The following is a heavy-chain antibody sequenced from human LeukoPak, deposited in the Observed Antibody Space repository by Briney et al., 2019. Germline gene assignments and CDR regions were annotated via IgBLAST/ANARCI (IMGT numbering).Heavy chain of an antibody. D-gene: IGHD6-19*01. Sequence: ASVKVSCKASGYTFTGYYMHWVRQVPGQGLEWMGWINPNSGGTNYAQKFQGRVTMTRDTSISTAYMELSRLRSDDTAVYYGARDAVRSSGWNTGGNWFDPWGQGTLVTVSS. V-gene: IGHV1-2*02. J-gene: IGHJ5*02. CDR3: ARDAVRSSGWNTGGNWFDP. CDR2: INPNSGGT. CDR1: GYTFTGYY.